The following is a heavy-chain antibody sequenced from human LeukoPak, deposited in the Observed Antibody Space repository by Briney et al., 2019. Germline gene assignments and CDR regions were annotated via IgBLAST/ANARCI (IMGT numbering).Heavy chain of an antibody. CDR1: GGSISSGGYS. J-gene: IGHJ4*02. CDR3: ARGYGSGRPRLGYERSYYFDY. D-gene: IGHD3-10*01. V-gene: IGHV4-30-4*07. Sequence: PSQTLSLTCAVSGGSISSGGYSWSWIRQPPGKGLEWIGYIYYSGSTYYNPSLKSRVTISVDTSKNQFSLKLSSVTAADTAVYYCARGYGSGRPRLGYERSYYFDYWGQGTLVTVSS. CDR2: IYYSGST.